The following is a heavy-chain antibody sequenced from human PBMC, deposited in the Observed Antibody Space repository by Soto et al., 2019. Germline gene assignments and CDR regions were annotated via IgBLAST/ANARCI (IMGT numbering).Heavy chain of an antibody. J-gene: IGHJ5*02. CDR3: AAALLSTPFDP. CDR1: GFTFTSSA. Sequence: VASVKVSCKASGFTFTSSAVQWVRQARGQRLEWIGWIVVGSGNTNYAQKFQERVTITRDMSTSTAYMELSSLRSEDTAVYYCAAALLSTPFDPWGQGTLVTVSS. CDR2: IVVGSGNT. V-gene: IGHV1-58*01. D-gene: IGHD2-2*01.